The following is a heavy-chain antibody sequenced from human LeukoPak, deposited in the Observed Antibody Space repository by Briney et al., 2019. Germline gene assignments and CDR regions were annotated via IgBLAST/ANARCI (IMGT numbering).Heavy chain of an antibody. CDR2: IRSKANSYAT. V-gene: IGHV3-73*01. J-gene: IGHJ5*02. D-gene: IGHD5-24*01. CDR1: GFTFSGSA. Sequence: GGSLKLSCAASGFTFSGSAMHWVRQASGKGLEWVGRIRSKANSYATAYAASVKGRFTISRDDSKNTAYLQMNSLKTEDTAVYYCTRERGMATITINWFDPWGQGTLVTVSS. CDR3: TRERGMATITINWFDP.